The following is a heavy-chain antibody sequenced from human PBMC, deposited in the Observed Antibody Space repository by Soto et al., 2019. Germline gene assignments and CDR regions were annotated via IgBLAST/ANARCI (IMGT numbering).Heavy chain of an antibody. CDR3: ARHVGSSSWTHRFWFDP. V-gene: IGHV4-4*02. CDR2: IYHSGST. CDR1: GGSINSRYW. D-gene: IGHD6-13*01. J-gene: IGHJ5*02. Sequence: SETLSLTCAVSGGSINSRYWWSWVRQSPGKGLEWIGEIYHSGSTNYNPSLKSRVTISVDKSKNQFSLNLSSVTAADTAVYYCARHVGSSSWTHRFWFDPWGQGTLVTISS.